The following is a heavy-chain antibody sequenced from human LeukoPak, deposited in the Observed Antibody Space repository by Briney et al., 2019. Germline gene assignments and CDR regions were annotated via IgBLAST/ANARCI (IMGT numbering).Heavy chain of an antibody. CDR2: INPNSGGT. Sequence: ASVKVSCKASGYTFTGHSIHWVRQAPGQGLEWMGWINPNSGGTNYAQKFQGRVTMTRDTSISTAYMELSRLRSDDTAVYYCAISDYGGKSPPLDYWGQGTLVTVSS. D-gene: IGHD4-23*01. CDR3: AISDYGGKSPPLDY. CDR1: GYTFTGHS. V-gene: IGHV1-2*02. J-gene: IGHJ4*02.